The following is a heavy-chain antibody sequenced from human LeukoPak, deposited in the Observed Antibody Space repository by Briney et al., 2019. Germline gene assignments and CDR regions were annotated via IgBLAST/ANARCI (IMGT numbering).Heavy chain of an antibody. CDR1: GGSISSYY. Sequence: SETLSLTCTVSGGSISSYYWSWIRQPPGKGLEWIGYIYYSGSTNYNPSLKSRVTISVDTSKNQFSLKLSSVTAADTAVYYCARPDSGGYYELGYMDVWGKGTTVTVSS. CDR3: ARPDSGGYYELGYMDV. J-gene: IGHJ6*03. V-gene: IGHV4-59*01. CDR2: IYYSGST. D-gene: IGHD3-22*01.